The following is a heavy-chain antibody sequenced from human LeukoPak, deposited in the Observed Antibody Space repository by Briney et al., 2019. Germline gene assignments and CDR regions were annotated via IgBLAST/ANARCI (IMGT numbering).Heavy chain of an antibody. J-gene: IGHJ3*02. V-gene: IGHV1-8*02. Sequence: ASVKVSCKASGGTFSSYAISWVRQATGQGLEWMGWMNPNSGNTGYAQKFQGRVTMTRNTSISTAYMELSSLRSEDTAVYYCARGDGYNSGGAFDIWGQGTMVTVSS. CDR3: ARGDGYNSGGAFDI. CDR2: MNPNSGNT. CDR1: GGTFSSYA. D-gene: IGHD5-24*01.